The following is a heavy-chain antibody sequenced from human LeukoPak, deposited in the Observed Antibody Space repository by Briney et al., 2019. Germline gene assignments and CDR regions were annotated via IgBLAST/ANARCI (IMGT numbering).Heavy chain of an antibody. J-gene: IGHJ5*01. Sequence: HPGGSLRLSCTTSGFMFSDYSMNWVRQAPGQGLEWMGWIDTANGNTKYLQKFQGRVTITRDTSARIVYMELSSLRFEDTALYYCARPGASSPSNWFASWGQGSLVTVSS. V-gene: IGHV1-3*04. CDR1: GFMFSDYS. D-gene: IGHD6-13*01. CDR2: IDTANGNT. CDR3: ARPGASSPSNWFAS.